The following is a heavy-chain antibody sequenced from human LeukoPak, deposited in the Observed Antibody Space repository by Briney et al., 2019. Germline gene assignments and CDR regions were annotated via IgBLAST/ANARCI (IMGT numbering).Heavy chain of an antibody. V-gene: IGHV1-69*05. CDR2: IIPIFGTA. D-gene: IGHD6-13*01. J-gene: IGHJ4*02. Sequence: SVKVSCKASGGTFSSYAISWVRQAPGQGLEWMGGIIPIFGTASYAQKFQGRVTMTRDTSTSTVYMELSSLRSEDTAVYYCGRGLSLQAAAGTSLFDYWGQGTLVTVSS. CDR1: GGTFSSYA. CDR3: GRGLSLQAAAGTSLFDY.